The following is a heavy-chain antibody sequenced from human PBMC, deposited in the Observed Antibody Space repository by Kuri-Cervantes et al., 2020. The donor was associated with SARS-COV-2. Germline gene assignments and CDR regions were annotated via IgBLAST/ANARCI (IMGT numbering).Heavy chain of an antibody. CDR2: IYYSGDS. CDR3: ARMYYDFWSGHYKYYFDY. V-gene: IGHV4-39*07. D-gene: IGHD3-3*01. CDR1: GGSISSAYYY. Sequence: ESLKISCTVSGGSISSAYYYWGWIRQPPGKGLEWIGSIYYSGDSDRNPALKSRVTISVDTSKSQFSLKLSSVTAADTAVYYCARMYYDFWSGHYKYYFDYWGQGTLVTVSS. J-gene: IGHJ4*02.